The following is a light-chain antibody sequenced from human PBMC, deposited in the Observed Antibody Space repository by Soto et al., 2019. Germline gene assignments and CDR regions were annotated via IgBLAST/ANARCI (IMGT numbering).Light chain of an antibody. CDR3: QQYNNWPPSVT. CDR2: GAS. Sequence: EFVLTQSPGTLSLSPGERATLSCRASESITNNLAWYQQKPGQAPRLLIYGASTRATGIPARFSGSGSGTEFTLTISSLQSEDFAVYYCQQYNNWPPSVTFGQGTKVDI. CDR1: ESITNN. V-gene: IGKV3-15*01. J-gene: IGKJ1*01.